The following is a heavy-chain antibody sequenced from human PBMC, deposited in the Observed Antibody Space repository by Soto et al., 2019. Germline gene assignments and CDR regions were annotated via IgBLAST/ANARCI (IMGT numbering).Heavy chain of an antibody. CDR1: GGTFRSYA. J-gene: IGHJ4*02. CDR3: ARDGGSYYDSSGYPDY. Sequence: QVQLVQSGAEVKKPGSSVKVSCKASGGTFRSYAISWVRQAPGQGLEWMGGIIPIFGTANYAQKFQGRVTITADESTSTAYMELSSLRSEDTAVYYCARDGGSYYDSSGYPDYWGQGTLVTVSS. V-gene: IGHV1-69*12. D-gene: IGHD3-22*01. CDR2: IIPIFGTA.